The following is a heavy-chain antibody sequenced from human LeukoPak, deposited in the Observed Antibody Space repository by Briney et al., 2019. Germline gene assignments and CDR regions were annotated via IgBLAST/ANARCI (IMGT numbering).Heavy chain of an antibody. V-gene: IGHV1-8*01. D-gene: IGHD3-16*01. CDR3: ARGVWGDGLYWFDP. J-gene: IGHJ5*02. Sequence: ASVKVSCKASGYTFTSYAINWVRQATGQGLEWMGWMNPNSGNTGYAQKFQGRVTMTRNTSISTAYMELSSLRSEDTAVYYCARGVWGDGLYWFDPWGQGTLVTVSS. CDR1: GYTFTSYA. CDR2: MNPNSGNT.